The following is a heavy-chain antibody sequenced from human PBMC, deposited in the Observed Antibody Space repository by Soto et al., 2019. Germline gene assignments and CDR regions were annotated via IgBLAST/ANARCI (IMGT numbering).Heavy chain of an antibody. V-gene: IGHV4-4*02. J-gene: IGHJ6*03. CDR3: ARVRGAAADYYYSYMDV. Sequence: QVQLQESGPGLVKPSGTLSLTCAVSSGSISSSNWWSWVRQPPGKGLEWIGEIYHSGSTNYNPSLKSRVTISVDNSKNQFALKLSSVTAADTAVYYCARVRGAAADYYYSYMDVWGKGATVTVSS. D-gene: IGHD2-2*01. CDR2: IYHSGST. CDR1: SGSISSSNW.